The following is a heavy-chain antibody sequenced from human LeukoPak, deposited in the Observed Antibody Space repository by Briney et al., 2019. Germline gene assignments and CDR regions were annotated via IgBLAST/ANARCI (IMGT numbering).Heavy chain of an antibody. V-gene: IGHV3-23*01. J-gene: IGHJ4*02. D-gene: IGHD3-16*01. CDR2: ISGSGGST. CDR1: GFTFSSYA. Sequence: GGSLRLSCAASGFTFSSYAMSWVRQAPGKGLEWVSAISGSGGSTYYADSVKGRFTISRDNPKNTLYLQMNSLGAEDTAVYYCAKVTGGDMITYGGLDYWGQGTLVTVSS. CDR3: AKVTGGDMITYGGLDY.